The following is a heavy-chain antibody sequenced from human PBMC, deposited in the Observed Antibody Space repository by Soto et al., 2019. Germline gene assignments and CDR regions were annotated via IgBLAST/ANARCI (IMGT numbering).Heavy chain of an antibody. Sequence: EVQLLESGGGLVQPGGSLRLSCAASGFTFSIYAMSWVRQAPGKGLEWVSGISASGGSTYYADSVKGRFTISRDNSKNTLSLQMNSLRVEDTAVYYCAKVGIYCTNGVCRGYWGQGTLVTVSS. V-gene: IGHV3-23*01. D-gene: IGHD2-8*01. CDR1: GFTFSIYA. CDR2: ISASGGST. CDR3: AKVGIYCTNGVCRGY. J-gene: IGHJ4*02.